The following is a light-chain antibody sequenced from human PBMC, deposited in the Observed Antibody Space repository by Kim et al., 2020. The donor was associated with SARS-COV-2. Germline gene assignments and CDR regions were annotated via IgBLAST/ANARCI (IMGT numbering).Light chain of an antibody. CDR3: QQLNSYPYT. CDR1: QGIRSY. Sequence: SASVGASVPIACQASQGIRSYLAWYQQKPGKAPKLLIYAASTLQSGVPSRFSGSGSGTEFTLTISSLQPEDFATYYCQQLNSYPYTFGQGTKLEIK. CDR2: AAS. J-gene: IGKJ2*01. V-gene: IGKV1-9*01.